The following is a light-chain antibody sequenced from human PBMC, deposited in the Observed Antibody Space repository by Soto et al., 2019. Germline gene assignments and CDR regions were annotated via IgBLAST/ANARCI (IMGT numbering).Light chain of an antibody. CDR3: QQYYSYPPFT. CDR1: QGISSY. CDR2: APS. Sequence: AIRMTQSPSSFSASTGDRVTITCRASQGISSYLACYHQKPGKAPKPLIYAPSTLQNGAPSRFSGGGSGTDFTLTISCLQSEDFATYYCQQYYSYPPFTFGPGTKVDIK. V-gene: IGKV1-8*01. J-gene: IGKJ3*01.